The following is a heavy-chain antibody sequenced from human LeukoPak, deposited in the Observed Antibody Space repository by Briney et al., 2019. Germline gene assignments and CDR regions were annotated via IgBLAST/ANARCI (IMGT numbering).Heavy chain of an antibody. CDR2: IYPGDSDT. Sequence: GESLKISCKGSGYIFTSYWIGWVRQMSGKGLEWMGIIYPGDSDTTYSPSFQGQATISADKSINTAYLQWSSLKASDTAMYYCARHSDAAMVVDYWGQGTLVTVSS. D-gene: IGHD5-18*01. J-gene: IGHJ4*02. CDR1: GYIFTSYW. V-gene: IGHV5-51*01. CDR3: ARHSDAAMVVDY.